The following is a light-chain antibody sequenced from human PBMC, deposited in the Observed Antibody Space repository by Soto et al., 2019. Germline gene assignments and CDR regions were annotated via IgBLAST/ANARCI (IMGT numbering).Light chain of an antibody. V-gene: IGKV3-20*01. Sequence: ELVLTQSPGTLSLSPGDRATLSCSSSQSAYSSYLSWYQQKPGQAPRLLIYGASNRATGIPDRFSGSGSGTDFTLTISGLEPEDFAVYYCQQYGTSLFTFGGGTKV. CDR1: QSAYSSY. CDR3: QQYGTSLFT. J-gene: IGKJ4*01. CDR2: GAS.